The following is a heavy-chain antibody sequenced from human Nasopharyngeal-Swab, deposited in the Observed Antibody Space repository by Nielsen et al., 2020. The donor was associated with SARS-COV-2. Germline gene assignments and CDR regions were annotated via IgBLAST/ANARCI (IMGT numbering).Heavy chain of an antibody. V-gene: IGHV1-24*01. Sequence: ASVKASCKVSGYTLTVLPIHWVRQAPGKGLEWMGTVVPEDGEPIYAQNFQGRVTMTEDTSTYTAYLELSSLRSEDTAVYYCASEGSGVFGVVIYAFDLWGPGTLVTVSS. CDR1: GYTLTVLP. J-gene: IGHJ3*01. CDR3: ASEGSGVFGVVIYAFDL. D-gene: IGHD3-3*01. CDR2: VVPEDGEP.